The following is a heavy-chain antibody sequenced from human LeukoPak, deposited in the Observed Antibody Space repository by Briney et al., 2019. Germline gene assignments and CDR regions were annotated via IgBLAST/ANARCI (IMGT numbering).Heavy chain of an antibody. V-gene: IGHV4-31*03. Sequence: SETLSLTCTVSGGSISSGGYYWSWIRQHPGKGLEWIGYIYYSGSTYYNPSLKSRVTISVDTSKNQFSLKLSSVTAADTAVYYCARAFSSGAYCSSTSCHPLYYYYYGMDVWGQGTTVTVSS. D-gene: IGHD2-2*01. CDR3: ARAFSSGAYCSSTSCHPLYYYYYGMDV. J-gene: IGHJ6*02. CDR2: IYYSGST. CDR1: GGSISSGGYY.